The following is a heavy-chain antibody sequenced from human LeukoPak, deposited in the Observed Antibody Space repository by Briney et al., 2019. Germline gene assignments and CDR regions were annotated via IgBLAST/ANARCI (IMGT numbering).Heavy chain of an antibody. Sequence: ASVKVSCKASGYTFTSYGISWVRQAPGQGLEWMGWISAYNGNTNYAQKLQGRVTMTTDTSTSTAYMELRSLRSDNTAVYYCAREMGYCSSTSCYSMDVWGQGTTVTVSS. V-gene: IGHV1-18*01. J-gene: IGHJ6*02. D-gene: IGHD2-2*02. CDR2: ISAYNGNT. CDR3: AREMGYCSSTSCYSMDV. CDR1: GYTFTSYG.